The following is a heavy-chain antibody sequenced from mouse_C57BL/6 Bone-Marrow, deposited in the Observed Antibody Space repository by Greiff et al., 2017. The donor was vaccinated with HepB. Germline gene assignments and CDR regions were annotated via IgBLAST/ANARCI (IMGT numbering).Heavy chain of an antibody. CDR2: IHPSDSDT. CDR1: GYTFTSYW. D-gene: IGHD1-1*01. Sequence: QVQLQQPGAELVKPGASVKVSCKASGYTFTSYWMHWVKQRPGQGLEWIGRIHPSDSDTNYNQKFKGKATLTVDKSSSTAYMQLSSLTSENSAVYYCEIRPFYYYGSSYGYFDVWGTGTTVTVSS. V-gene: IGHV1-74*01. J-gene: IGHJ1*03. CDR3: EIRPFYYYGSSYGYFDV.